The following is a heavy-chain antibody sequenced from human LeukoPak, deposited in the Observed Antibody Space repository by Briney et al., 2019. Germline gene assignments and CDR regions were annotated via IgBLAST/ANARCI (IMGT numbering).Heavy chain of an antibody. Sequence: SETLSLTCTVSGYSINSDFSWGWIRQPPGKGLEWIGSIYYSGSTYYNPSLKSRVTISVDTSKNQFSLRLSSVTAADTAVYYCARERVTAAGPRGFDYWGQGTLVTVSS. J-gene: IGHJ4*02. CDR3: ARERVTAAGPRGFDY. D-gene: IGHD6-13*01. CDR2: IYYSGST. V-gene: IGHV4-38-2*02. CDR1: GYSINSDFS.